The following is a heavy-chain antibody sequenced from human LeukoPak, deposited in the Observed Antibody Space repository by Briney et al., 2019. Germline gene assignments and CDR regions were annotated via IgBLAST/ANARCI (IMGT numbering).Heavy chain of an antibody. J-gene: IGHJ6*03. D-gene: IGHD4-17*01. CDR2: ISSSGGIK. V-gene: IGHV3-11*04. CDR1: GFTFSDYY. Sequence: PGGSLRLSCAASGFTFSDYYMSWIRQAPGKGLEWVSYISSSGGIKNYADSVKGRFSISRDNVKNSLYLQMNSLRAEDTAVYYCARDLGDYDHLMDVWGKGTTVTVSS. CDR3: ARDLGDYDHLMDV.